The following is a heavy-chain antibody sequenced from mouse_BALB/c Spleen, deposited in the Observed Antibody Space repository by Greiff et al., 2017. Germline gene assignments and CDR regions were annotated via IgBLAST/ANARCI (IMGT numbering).Heavy chain of an antibody. D-gene: IGHD2-3*01. J-gene: IGHJ3*01. CDR3: ARDGYYAAY. V-gene: IGHV5-4*02. CDR1: GFTFSDYY. Sequence: DVKLVESGGGLVKPGGSLKLSCAASGFTFSDYYMYWVRQTPEKRLEWVATISDGGSYTYYPDSVKGRFTISRDNAKNNLYLQMSSLKSEDTAMYYCARDGYYAAYWGQGTLVTVSA. CDR2: ISDGGSYT.